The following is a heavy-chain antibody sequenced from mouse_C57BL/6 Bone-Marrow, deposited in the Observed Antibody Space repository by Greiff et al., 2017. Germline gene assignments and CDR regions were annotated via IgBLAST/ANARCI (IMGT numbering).Heavy chain of an antibody. CDR3: ARGCYCSSYDGMDY. V-gene: IGHV1-55*01. CDR2: IYPGSGST. D-gene: IGHD1-1*01. CDR1: GFTFTSYW. J-gene: IGHJ4*01. Sequence: VQLQQPGAELVKPGASVKMSCTASGFTFTSYWITWVKQRPGQGLEWIGGIYPGSGSTNYNEKFQGKATLTVDTSSSTAFLQLSSLTSEDSAVYYYARGCYCSSYDGMDYWGQGTSVAVSS.